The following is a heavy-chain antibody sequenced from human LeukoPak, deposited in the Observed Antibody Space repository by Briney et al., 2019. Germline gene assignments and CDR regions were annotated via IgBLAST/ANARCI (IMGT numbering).Heavy chain of an antibody. J-gene: IGHJ4*02. CDR2: ISWNSGSI. CDR1: GFTFSTFA. Sequence: GGSLRLSCAASGFTFSTFALHWVRQAPGKGLEWVSGISWNSGSIGYADSVKGRFTISRDNAKNSLYLQMNSLRAEDTALYYCAKDGIHDYGGNSHFDYWGQGTLVTVSS. D-gene: IGHD4-23*01. CDR3: AKDGIHDYGGNSHFDY. V-gene: IGHV3-9*01.